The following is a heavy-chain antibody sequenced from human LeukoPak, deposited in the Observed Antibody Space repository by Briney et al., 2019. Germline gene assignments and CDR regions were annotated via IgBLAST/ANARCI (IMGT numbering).Heavy chain of an antibody. D-gene: IGHD6-13*01. CDR3: ARGSHIAAAGSQMDI. CDR1: GYTFTSYG. Sequence: ASVKVSCKSSGYTFTSYGIIWVRQAPGQGLEWMGWISAYNGLTHYAQKLQGRVTMTTDTSTSTAYMELRSLRSDDAAVYYCARGSHIAAAGSQMDIWGKGTTVTGSS. J-gene: IGHJ6*04. CDR2: ISAYNGLT. V-gene: IGHV1-18*01.